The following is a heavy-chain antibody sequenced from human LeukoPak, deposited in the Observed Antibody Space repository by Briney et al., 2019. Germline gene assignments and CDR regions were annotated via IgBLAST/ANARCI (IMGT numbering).Heavy chain of an antibody. Sequence: SETLSLTCAVYGGSFSGYYWSWIRQPPGKGLEWIGEINHSGSTNYNPSLKSRVTISVGTSKNQFSLKLSSVTAADTAVYYCARADYCSSTSCYKSVAYYGMDVWGQGTTVTVSS. V-gene: IGHV4-34*01. CDR2: INHSGST. D-gene: IGHD2-2*02. CDR3: ARADYCSSTSCYKSVAYYGMDV. J-gene: IGHJ6*02. CDR1: GGSFSGYY.